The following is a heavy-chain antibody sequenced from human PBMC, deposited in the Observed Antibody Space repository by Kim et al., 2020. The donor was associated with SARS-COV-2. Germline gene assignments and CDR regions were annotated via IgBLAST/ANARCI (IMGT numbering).Heavy chain of an antibody. CDR2: ISYDGSNK. V-gene: IGHV3-30*04. J-gene: IGHJ4*02. Sequence: GGSLRLSCAASGFTFSSYAMHWVRQAPGKGLEWVAVISYDGSNKYYADSVKGRFTISRDNSKNTLYLQMNSLRAEDTAVYYCERDPRLGIVGALWCQGTL. CDR1: GFTFSSYA. D-gene: IGHD1-26*01. CDR3: ERDPRLGIVGAL.